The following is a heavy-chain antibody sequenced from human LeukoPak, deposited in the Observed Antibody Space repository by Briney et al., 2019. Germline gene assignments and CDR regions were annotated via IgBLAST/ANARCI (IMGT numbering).Heavy chain of an antibody. CDR2: INSSGGRT. CDR1: GYSFTRYH. J-gene: IGHJ6*02. V-gene: IGHV1-46*01. Sequence: GASVKVSCKASGYSFTRYHMHWVRQAPGQGLEWMGIINSSGGRTTYAQNFQGRVTMTTDTSTSTLYMELSSLRSEDTAVYYCARVAYYGLDVWGQGTTVTGSS. CDR3: ARVAYYGLDV.